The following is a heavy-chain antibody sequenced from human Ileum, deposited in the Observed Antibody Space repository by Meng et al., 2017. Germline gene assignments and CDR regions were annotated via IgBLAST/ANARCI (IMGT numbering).Heavy chain of an antibody. Sequence: QLQLQDSGPGLVEPSGTRSLPCAVSGRSLSSRDWWSWVRQPPGKVLELIAEMNLGGSPNYNPSLKSRVTMSVDKSNDHLSLQLTSVTAADTAVYYCAHIFDSWGQGTLVTVSS. J-gene: IGHJ4*02. CDR1: GRSLSSRDW. CDR2: MNLGGSP. CDR3: AHIFDS. V-gene: IGHV4-4*02.